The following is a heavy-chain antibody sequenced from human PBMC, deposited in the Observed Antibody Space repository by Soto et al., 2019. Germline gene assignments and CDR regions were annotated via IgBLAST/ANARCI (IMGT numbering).Heavy chain of an antibody. CDR1: GGSISSGGYY. CDR3: ARDQSYYYDSSGYHDAFDI. J-gene: IGHJ3*02. V-gene: IGHV4-31*03. Sequence: QVQLQESGPGLVKPSQTLSLTCTVSGGSISSGGYYWSWIRQHPGKGLEGIGYFYYSGITYYSPSRKSRFTISVDTSENQFSLKLNSVTAADTAVYFCARDQSYYYDSSGYHDAFDIWGQGTMVTVSS. D-gene: IGHD3-22*01. CDR2: FYYSGIT.